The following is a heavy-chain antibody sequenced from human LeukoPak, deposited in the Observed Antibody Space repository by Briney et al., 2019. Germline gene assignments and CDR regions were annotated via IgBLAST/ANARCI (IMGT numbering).Heavy chain of an antibody. Sequence: GGSLRLSCAASGFSFSSYAMTWARQAPVKGLEWVSAISGDGTRTYYADSVKGRFTISRDNSKNTLYPEVSSLRVEDTAIYYCAKWPEGAMDYFDYWGQGTLVTVSS. D-gene: IGHD3-16*01. V-gene: IGHV3-23*01. CDR1: GFSFSSYA. CDR2: ISGDGTRT. J-gene: IGHJ4*02. CDR3: AKWPEGAMDYFDY.